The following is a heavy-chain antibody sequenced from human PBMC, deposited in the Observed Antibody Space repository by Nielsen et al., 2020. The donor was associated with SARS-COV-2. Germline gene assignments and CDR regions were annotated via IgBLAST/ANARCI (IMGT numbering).Heavy chain of an antibody. CDR3: AKEKPKHYFDSRGFYGYFDY. CDR2: INSDGSST. D-gene: IGHD3-22*01. CDR1: GFTFSSYW. V-gene: IGHV3-74*01. Sequence: GESLKISCAASGFTFSSYWMHWVRQAPGKGLVWVSRINSDGSSTSYADSVKGRFTISRDNSKNTLLLQLDSLRVEDTAIYYCAKEKPKHYFDSRGFYGYFDYWGQGALVTVSS. J-gene: IGHJ4*02.